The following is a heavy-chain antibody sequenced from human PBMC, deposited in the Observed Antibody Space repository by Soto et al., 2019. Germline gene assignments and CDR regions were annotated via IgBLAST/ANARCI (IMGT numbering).Heavy chain of an antibody. V-gene: IGHV3-66*01. D-gene: IGHD2-15*01. J-gene: IGHJ5*02. CDR3: ARDDTYCSGGSCYSGWFDP. CDR2: IYSGGST. CDR1: GFTVSSNY. Sequence: GGSLRLSCAASGFTVSSNYMSWVRQAPGKGLEWVSVIYSGGSTYYADSVKGRFTISRDNSKNTLYLQMNSLRAEDTAVYYCARDDTYCSGGSCYSGWFDPWGQGTLVTVSS.